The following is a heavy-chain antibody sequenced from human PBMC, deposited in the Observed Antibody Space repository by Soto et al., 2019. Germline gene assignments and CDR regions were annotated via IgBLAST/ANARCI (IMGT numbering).Heavy chain of an antibody. CDR3: ARGGGSGSYFDY. CDR1: GFTFSSYG. V-gene: IGHV3-33*01. D-gene: IGHD3-10*01. CDR2: IWYDGSNK. Sequence: QVQLVESGGGVVQPGRSLRLSCAASGFTFSSYGMHWVRQAPGKGLEWVAVIWYDGSNKYYADSVKGRFTISRDNSKNTLYQQMNSLRAEDTAVYYCARGGGSGSYFDYWGQGTLVTVSS. J-gene: IGHJ4*02.